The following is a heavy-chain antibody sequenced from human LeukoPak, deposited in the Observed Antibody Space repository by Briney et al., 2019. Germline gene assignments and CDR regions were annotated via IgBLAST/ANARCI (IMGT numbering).Heavy chain of an antibody. V-gene: IGHV1-18*01. CDR3: ARGEDYYDSSGLRQYYFDY. CDR1: GYTFTNYD. J-gene: IGHJ4*02. CDR2: ISAYSGNT. Sequence: ASVKVSCKASGYTFTNYDISWVRQAPGQGLDWMGWISAYSGNTNYAQKLQGRVTMTTDTSRSTAYMELRSLRSDDTAVYYCARGEDYYDSSGLRQYYFDYWGQGTLVTVSS. D-gene: IGHD3-22*01.